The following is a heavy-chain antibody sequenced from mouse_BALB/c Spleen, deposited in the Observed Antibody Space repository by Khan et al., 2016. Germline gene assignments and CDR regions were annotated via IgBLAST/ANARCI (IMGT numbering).Heavy chain of an antibody. CDR1: GYSFTGYF. V-gene: IGHV1-20*02. D-gene: IGHD1-2*01. CDR3: AREGGYYVYGSMDY. J-gene: IGHJ4*01. CDR2: INPSNGAT. Sequence: VQLQQSGPELVKPGASVKVSCKASGYSFTGYFMNWVMQSHGKSLEWIGRINPSNGATLYNQKFKGKATLTVEKSSTTAHMELRSLASEDSAVYYCAREGGYYVYGSMDYWGQGTSVTVSS.